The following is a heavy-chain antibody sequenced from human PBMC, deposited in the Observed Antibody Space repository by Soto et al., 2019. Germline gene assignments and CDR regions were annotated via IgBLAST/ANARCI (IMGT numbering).Heavy chain of an antibody. CDR2: IYYSGST. V-gene: IGHV4-39*01. Sequence: QLQLQESGPGLVKPSETLSLTCTVSGGSISSSAYYWGWIRQPPGKGLEWIGTIYYSGSTYYNPSLKSRVTISVDTSKTQFSLRLSSVTAADTAIYYCATPGGRDSSASPPLAYMVVWGRGTTVTVSS. CDR1: GGSISSSAYY. J-gene: IGHJ6*03. CDR3: ATPGGRDSSASPPLAYMVV. D-gene: IGHD6-19*01.